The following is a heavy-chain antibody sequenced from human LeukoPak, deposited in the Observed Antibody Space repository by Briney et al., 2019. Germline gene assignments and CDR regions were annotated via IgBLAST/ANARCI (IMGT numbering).Heavy chain of an antibody. D-gene: IGHD3-3*01. CDR1: GGSISSYY. Sequence: KPSETLSLTCTVSGGSISSYYWSWIRQPAGKGLEWIGYIYYSGSTYYNPSLKSRVTISVDTSKNQFSLKLSSVTAADTAVYYCARAPFGVVNYAFDIWGQGTMVTVSS. CDR2: IYYSGST. CDR3: ARAPFGVVNYAFDI. V-gene: IGHV4-59*12. J-gene: IGHJ3*02.